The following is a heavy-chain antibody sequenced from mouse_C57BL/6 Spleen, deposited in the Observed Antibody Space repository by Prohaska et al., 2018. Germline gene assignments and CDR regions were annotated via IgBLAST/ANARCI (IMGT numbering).Heavy chain of an antibody. CDR3: MRYGNHWYFDV. J-gene: IGHJ1*03. V-gene: IGHV11-2*01. Sequence: EVQLLETGGGLVQPGGSRGLSCEGSGFTFSGFWMSWVGQTPGKTLEWIGDINSDGSAINYAPSIKDRFTIFRDNDKSTLYLQMSNVRSEDTATYFCMRYGNHWYFDVWGTGTTVTVSS. CDR1: GFTFSGFW. CDR2: INSDGSAI. D-gene: IGHD2-1*01.